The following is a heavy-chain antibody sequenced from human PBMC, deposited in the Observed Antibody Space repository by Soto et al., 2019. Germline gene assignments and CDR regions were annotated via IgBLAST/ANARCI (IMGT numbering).Heavy chain of an antibody. CDR1: GGTFSSYA. J-gene: IGHJ6*02. CDR2: IIPIFGTA. D-gene: IGHD2-2*02. Sequence: QVQLVQSGAEVKKPGSSVKVSCKASGGTFSSYAIRWVRQAPGQGLEWMGGIIPIFGTANYSQKFQGRVTITADESTSTAYMELSSLGSEDTAVYYCARPSCSSTSCYIPPDYGMDVWGQGTTVTVSS. CDR3: ARPSCSSTSCYIPPDYGMDV. V-gene: IGHV1-69*01.